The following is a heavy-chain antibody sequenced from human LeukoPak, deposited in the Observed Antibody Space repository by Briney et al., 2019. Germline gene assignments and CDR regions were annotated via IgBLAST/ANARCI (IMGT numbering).Heavy chain of an antibody. V-gene: IGHV4-38-2*01. CDR2: IYHSGST. J-gene: IGHJ5*02. Sequence: SETLSLTCAVSGYSISSGYYWGWIRQPPGKGLEWIGSIYHSGSTYYTPSLKSRVTISVDTSNNQFSLKLSSVTAADTAVYYCARALTDNYDILPRRGPSWFDPWGQATLVTVSP. CDR1: GYSISSGYY. CDR3: ARALTDNYDILPRRGPSWFDP. D-gene: IGHD3-9*01.